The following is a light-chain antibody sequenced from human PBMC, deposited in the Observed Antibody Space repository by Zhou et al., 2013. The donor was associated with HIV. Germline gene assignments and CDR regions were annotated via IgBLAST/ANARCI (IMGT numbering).Light chain of an antibody. J-gene: IGKJ2*01. CDR1: QSVSSY. CDR3: QQYNNWPYT. V-gene: IGKV3-15*01. CDR2: RAS. Sequence: EIVLTQSPATLSLPPGERATLSCRASQSVSSYLAWYQQKPGQAPRLLIYRASTRATGIPARFSGSGSGTEFTLTINSMQSEDFATYFCQQYNNWPYTFGQGTKLEIK.